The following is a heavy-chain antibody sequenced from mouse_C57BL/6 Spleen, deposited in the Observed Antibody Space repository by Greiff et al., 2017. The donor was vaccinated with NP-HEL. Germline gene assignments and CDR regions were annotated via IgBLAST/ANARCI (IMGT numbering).Heavy chain of an antibody. CDR1: GYTFTSYW. CDR2: IHPNSGST. CDR3: ARGRYSNYLYYFDY. D-gene: IGHD2-5*01. V-gene: IGHV1-64*01. Sequence: VQLQQPGAELVKPGASVKLSCKASGYTFTSYWMHWVKQRPGQGLEWIGMIHPNSGSTNYNEKFKSKATLTVDKSSSTAYMQLSSLTSEDSAVYYCARGRYSNYLYYFDYWGQGTTLTVSS. J-gene: IGHJ2*01.